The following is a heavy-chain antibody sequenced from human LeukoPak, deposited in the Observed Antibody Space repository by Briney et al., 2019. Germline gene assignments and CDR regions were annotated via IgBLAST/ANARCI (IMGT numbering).Heavy chain of an antibody. CDR2: INQSGST. CDR3: ARAQEKPEHDAFDI. V-gene: IGHV4-34*01. J-gene: IGHJ3*02. CDR1: GGSFSGYY. Sequence: PSETLSLTCAVYGGSFSGYYWSWIRQPPGKGLEWIGEINQSGSTNYNPSLKSRVTISVDTSKNQFSLKLSSVTAADTAVYYCARAQEKPEHDAFDIWGQGTMVTVSS. D-gene: IGHD1-14*01.